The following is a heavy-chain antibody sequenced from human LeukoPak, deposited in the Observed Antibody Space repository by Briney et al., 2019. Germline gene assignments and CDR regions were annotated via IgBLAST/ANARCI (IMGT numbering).Heavy chain of an antibody. Sequence: SETLSLTCAVSGYSISSGYYWGWIRQPPGKGLAWIGSIYHSGSTYYNPSLKSRVTISVDTSKNQFSLKLSSVTAADTAVYYCARDPSGSFTNWFDPWGQGTLVTVSS. CDR3: ARDPSGSFTNWFDP. V-gene: IGHV4-38-2*02. CDR2: IYHSGST. D-gene: IGHD3-10*01. J-gene: IGHJ5*02. CDR1: GYSISSGYY.